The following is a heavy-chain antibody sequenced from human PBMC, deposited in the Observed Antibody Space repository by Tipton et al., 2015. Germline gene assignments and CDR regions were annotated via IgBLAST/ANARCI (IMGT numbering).Heavy chain of an antibody. CDR2: ISHSGKT. CDR3: ARDLEHGMDV. J-gene: IGHJ6*02. CDR1: AYSISTDYY. D-gene: IGHD5-24*01. Sequence: LRLSCAVSAYSISTDYYWVWIRQPPGKGLEWIGAISHSGKTYSNPSLKSRVTISADTSKNQFSLTLNSVAAADTAVYYCARDLEHGMDVWGHGTTVTVSS. V-gene: IGHV4-38-2*02.